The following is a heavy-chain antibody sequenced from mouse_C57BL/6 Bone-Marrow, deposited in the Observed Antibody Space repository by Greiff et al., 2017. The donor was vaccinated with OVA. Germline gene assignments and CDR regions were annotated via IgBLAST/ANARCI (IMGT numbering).Heavy chain of an antibody. Sequence: QVQLQQPGAELVRPGSSVKLSCKASGYTFTSYWMHWVKQRPIQGLEWIGNIDPSDSETHYNQKFKDKATLTVDKSSSTAYMQLSSLTSEDSAVYYCARRTGTNYYFDYWGQGTTLTVSS. D-gene: IGHD4-1*01. CDR2: IDPSDSET. J-gene: IGHJ2*01. CDR3: ARRTGTNYYFDY. CDR1: GYTFTSYW. V-gene: IGHV1-52*01.